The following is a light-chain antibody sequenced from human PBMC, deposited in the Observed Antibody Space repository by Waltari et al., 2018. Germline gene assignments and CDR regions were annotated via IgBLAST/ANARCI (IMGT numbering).Light chain of an antibody. J-gene: IGLJ1*01. V-gene: IGLV2-14*03. CDR1: SGDVGGYNY. Sequence: QSALTQPASVSGSPGQSITLSCTGTSGDVGGYNYVSWYQQHPGKAPKLMIYDVINRPSGFANRFSGSKSGNTASLTIAGLQAEDEADYYCCSYTSSNTYVFGTGTKVTVL. CDR2: DVI. CDR3: CSYTSSNTYV.